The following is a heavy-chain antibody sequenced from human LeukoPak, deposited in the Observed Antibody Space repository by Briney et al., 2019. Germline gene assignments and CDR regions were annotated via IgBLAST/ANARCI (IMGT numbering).Heavy chain of an antibody. Sequence: SETLSLTCTVSGDSISGGNYWGWIRQPPGKGLEWIGSIFHTGSTYFNLSLKSRVTISVDTSKNQFSLKLSSVTAADTAVYYCARDGRGDYGGKRGAFDIWGQGTMVTVSS. CDR1: GDSISGGNY. CDR3: ARDGRGDYGGKRGAFDI. CDR2: IFHTGST. J-gene: IGHJ3*02. V-gene: IGHV4-38-2*02. D-gene: IGHD4-23*01.